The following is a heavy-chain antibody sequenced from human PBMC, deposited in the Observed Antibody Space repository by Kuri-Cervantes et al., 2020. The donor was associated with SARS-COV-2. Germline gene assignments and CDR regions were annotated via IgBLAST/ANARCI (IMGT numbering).Heavy chain of an antibody. CDR3: AKEKSAAAGTKYFQH. CDR2: ISGSGGST. D-gene: IGHD6-13*01. Sequence: GESLKISCAASGFTFSSPWMHWVRQDPWKGLVWVSAISGSGGSTYYADSVKGRFTISRDNSKNTLYLQMNSLRAEDTAVYYCAKEKSAAAGTKYFQHWGQGTLVTVSS. V-gene: IGHV3-23*01. CDR1: GFTFSSPW. J-gene: IGHJ1*01.